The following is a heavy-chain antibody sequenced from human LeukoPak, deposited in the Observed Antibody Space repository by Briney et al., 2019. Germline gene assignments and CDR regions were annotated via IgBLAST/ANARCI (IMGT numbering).Heavy chain of an antibody. J-gene: IGHJ4*02. D-gene: IGHD6-19*01. CDR2: IYYSGST. V-gene: IGHV4-59*01. CDR3: ARVYSSGWYGGVLYYFDY. Sequence: PSETLSLTYTVSGGSISSYYWSWIRQPPGKGLEWIGYIYYSGSTNYNPSLKSRVTISVDTSKNQFSLKLSSVTAADTAVYYCARVYSSGWYGGVLYYFDYWGQGTLVTVSS. CDR1: GGSISSYY.